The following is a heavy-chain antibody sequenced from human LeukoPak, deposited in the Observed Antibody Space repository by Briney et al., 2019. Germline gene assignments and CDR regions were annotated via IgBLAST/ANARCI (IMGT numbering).Heavy chain of an antibody. CDR3: IRAGSAGGPN. CDR1: GFTFSSYW. D-gene: IGHD3-10*01. CDR2: IETDGSST. J-gene: IGHJ4*02. Sequence: GGSLRLSCAASGFTFSSYWMYWVRQAPGKGLVWVSRIETDGSSTGYADSVKGRFTISRDNAKNTLYLQMNSLRAEDTAVYYCIRAGSAGGPNWGQGTLVTVSS. V-gene: IGHV3-74*01.